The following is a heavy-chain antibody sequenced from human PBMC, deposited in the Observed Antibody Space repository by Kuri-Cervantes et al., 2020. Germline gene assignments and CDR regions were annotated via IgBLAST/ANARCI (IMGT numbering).Heavy chain of an antibody. J-gene: IGHJ5*02. CDR2: IKEDGSDK. CDR1: GFTFRNYW. CDR3: AKDSSGSYFP. D-gene: IGHD1-26*01. Sequence: GESLKISCAASGFTFRNYWMTWVRQAPGKGLEWVANIKEDGSDKYYVDSAKGRFTISRDNAKNSLYLQMNSLRVEDTAVYYCAKDSSGSYFPWGQGTLVTVSS. V-gene: IGHV3-7*01.